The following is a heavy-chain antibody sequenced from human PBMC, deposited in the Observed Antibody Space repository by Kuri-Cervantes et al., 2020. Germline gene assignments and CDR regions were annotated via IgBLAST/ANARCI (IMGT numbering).Heavy chain of an antibody. V-gene: IGHV1-18*01. J-gene: IGHJ6*02. Sequence: ASVKVSCKASGYTFTSYGISWVRQAPGQGLEWMGWISAYNGNTNYAQKLQGRVTMTTDTSTSTAYMELRSLRSDDTAVYYCAREWELQDYDYYGMDVWGQGTTVTVSS. D-gene: IGHD1-26*01. CDR3: AREWELQDYDYYGMDV. CDR2: ISAYNGNT. CDR1: GYTFTSYG.